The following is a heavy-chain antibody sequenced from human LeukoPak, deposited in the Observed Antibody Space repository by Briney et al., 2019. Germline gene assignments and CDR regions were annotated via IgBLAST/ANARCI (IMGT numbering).Heavy chain of an antibody. D-gene: IGHD5-18*01. Sequence: ASVKVSCKASGYTFTSYGISRVRQAPGQGLEWMGWISAYNGNTNYAQKLQGRVTMTTDTSTSTAYMELRSLRSDDTAVYYCARVESYGWSCYYYYYMDVWGKGTTVTVSS. CDR1: GYTFTSYG. CDR2: ISAYNGNT. CDR3: ARVESYGWSCYYYYYMDV. V-gene: IGHV1-18*01. J-gene: IGHJ6*03.